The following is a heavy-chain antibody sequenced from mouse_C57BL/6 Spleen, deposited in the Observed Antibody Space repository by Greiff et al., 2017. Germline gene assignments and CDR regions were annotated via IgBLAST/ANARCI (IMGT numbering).Heavy chain of an antibody. CDR1: GYTFTRYW. CDR2: INPSSGYT. CDR3: ARLDYGSSYYFDY. D-gene: IGHD1-1*01. V-gene: IGHV1-7*01. Sequence: QVQLQQSGAELAKPGASVKLSCKASGYTFTRYWMHWVKQRPGQGLEWIGYINPSSGYTKYNQKFKDKATLTADKSSSTAYMQLSSLTYEDSAVYYCARLDYGSSYYFDYWGQGTTLTVSS. J-gene: IGHJ2*01.